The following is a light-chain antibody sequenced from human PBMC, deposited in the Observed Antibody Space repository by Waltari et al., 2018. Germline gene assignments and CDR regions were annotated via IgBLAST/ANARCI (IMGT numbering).Light chain of an antibody. V-gene: IGKV4-1*01. CDR1: QSVLYSSSNKNY. Sequence: DIVMTQSPDSLAVSLGERATINCKSSQSVLYSSSNKNYLAWYQQKPGQPPKLLIYWASTRESGVPDRFSGSGSGTDFTLTISSLQAEDVAVYYCQQYYDTPTCGQGTKVEIK. J-gene: IGKJ1*01. CDR3: QQYYDTPT. CDR2: WAS.